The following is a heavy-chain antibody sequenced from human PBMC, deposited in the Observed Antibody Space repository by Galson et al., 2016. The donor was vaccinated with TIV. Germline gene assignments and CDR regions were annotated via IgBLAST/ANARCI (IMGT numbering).Heavy chain of an antibody. J-gene: IGHJ4*02. Sequence: SVKVSCKASGYTFTSYDINWVRQATGQGLEWMGWMNPNSGNTGYAQKFRGRVTMARNTSVRTAYMERSSLRSEDTAVYYCARSGDYGDYWGQGTLVTVSS. CDR3: ARSGDYGDY. CDR1: GYTFTSYD. CDR2: MNPNSGNT. V-gene: IGHV1-8*02. D-gene: IGHD4-17*01.